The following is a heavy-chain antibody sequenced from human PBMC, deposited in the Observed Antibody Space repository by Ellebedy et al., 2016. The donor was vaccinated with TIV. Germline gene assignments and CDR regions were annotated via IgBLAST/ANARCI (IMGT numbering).Heavy chain of an antibody. Sequence: MPSETLSLTCTVSGGSISSGGYSWGWIRQPPGKGLEWIGEINHSGSTNYNPSLKIRVIISVATSKNQLSLKLSSVTAADTAVYYCARRGYRGYSYGATYTPFDYWGQGTLVTVSS. D-gene: IGHD5-18*01. CDR1: GGSISSGGYS. CDR2: INHSGST. V-gene: IGHV4-39*01. CDR3: ARRGYRGYSYGATYTPFDY. J-gene: IGHJ4*02.